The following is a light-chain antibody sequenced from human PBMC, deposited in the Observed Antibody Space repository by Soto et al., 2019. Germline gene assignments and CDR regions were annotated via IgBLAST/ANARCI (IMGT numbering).Light chain of an antibody. Sequence: EVVLTQSPATLSVSPGAGATLSCRASQSVGSNLAWYQQKPGQTPRVLIYGASTRAIGIPARFSGSEFGTEFTLTISSLQSEDFVVYYCQQYSNWPLLSFGGGTKVDIK. J-gene: IGKJ4*01. CDR2: GAS. V-gene: IGKV3-15*01. CDR3: QQYSNWPLLS. CDR1: QSVGSN.